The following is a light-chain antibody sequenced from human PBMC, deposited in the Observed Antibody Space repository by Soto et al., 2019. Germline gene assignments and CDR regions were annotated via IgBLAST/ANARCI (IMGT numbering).Light chain of an antibody. CDR1: QSVSSD. Sequence: EIVMTQSPSPLSVSPGERATLSCRASQSVSSDLAWYHQKPGQAPRLLIYGASTRATGIPARFSGSGSGTDFTLTISRLEPEDSAVYYCQQYGSSPTWTFGQGTKVDIK. CDR3: QQYGSSPTWT. V-gene: IGKV3-20*01. CDR2: GAS. J-gene: IGKJ1*01.